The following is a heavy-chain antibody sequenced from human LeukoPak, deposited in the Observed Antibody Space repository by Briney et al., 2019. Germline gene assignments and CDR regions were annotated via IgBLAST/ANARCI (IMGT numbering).Heavy chain of an antibody. CDR2: ISYDGSNK. Sequence: GRSLRLSCAASGFTFSSYAMHWVRQAPGKGLEWVAVISYDGSNKYYADSVKVRFTISRDNPKNTLYLQMNSLRAEDTAVYYCARDFSAAAGDDYWGQGTLVTVSS. CDR1: GFTFSSYA. V-gene: IGHV3-30*01. CDR3: ARDFSAAAGDDY. D-gene: IGHD6-13*01. J-gene: IGHJ4*02.